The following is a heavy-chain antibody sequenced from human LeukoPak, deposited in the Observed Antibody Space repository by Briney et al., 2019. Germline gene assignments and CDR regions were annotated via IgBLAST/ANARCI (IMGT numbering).Heavy chain of an antibody. CDR2: IYTSGST. V-gene: IGHV4-4*07. Sequence: PSETLSLTCTVSGGSISSYYWSWIRQPAGKGLEWIGRIYTSGSTNYNPSLKSRVTMSVDTSKNQFSLKLSSVTAADTAVYYCARDRNLYCSSTSCPQEAFDIWGQGTMVTVSS. J-gene: IGHJ3*02. D-gene: IGHD2-2*01. CDR1: GGSISSYY. CDR3: ARDRNLYCSSTSCPQEAFDI.